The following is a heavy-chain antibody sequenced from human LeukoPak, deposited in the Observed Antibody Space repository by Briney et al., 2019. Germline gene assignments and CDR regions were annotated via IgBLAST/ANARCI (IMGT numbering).Heavy chain of an antibody. CDR2: ISSSGSYI. Sequence: PGGSLRLSSAASGFTFSSYSMNWVRQAPGKGLEWVSSISSSGSYIYYADSVKGRFTISRDNSKNTLYLQMNSLRAEDTAVCYCAKKPYDFWSGYYRGGQLDYWGQGTLVTVSS. CDR3: AKKPYDFWSGYYRGGQLDY. CDR1: GFTFSSYS. D-gene: IGHD3-3*01. V-gene: IGHV3-21*01. J-gene: IGHJ4*02.